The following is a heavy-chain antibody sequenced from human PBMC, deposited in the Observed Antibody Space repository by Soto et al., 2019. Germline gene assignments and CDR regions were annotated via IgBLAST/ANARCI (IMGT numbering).Heavy chain of an antibody. CDR3: AKVIKDPRLWFGELSGTWFDP. Sequence: GGSLRLSCAASGFTFSSYAMSWVRQAPGKGLEWVSAISGSGGSTYYADSVKGRFTISRDNSKNTLYLQMNGLRAEDTAVYYCAKVIKDPRLWFGELSGTWFDPWGQGTLVTVSS. D-gene: IGHD3-10*01. V-gene: IGHV3-23*01. CDR1: GFTFSSYA. J-gene: IGHJ5*02. CDR2: ISGSGGST.